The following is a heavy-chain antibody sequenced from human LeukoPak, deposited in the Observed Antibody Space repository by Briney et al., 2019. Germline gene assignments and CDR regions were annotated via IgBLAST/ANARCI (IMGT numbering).Heavy chain of an antibody. CDR2: FDPEDGET. J-gene: IGHJ5*02. V-gene: IGHV1-24*01. CDR1: GYTLTELS. Sequence: ASVKVSCKVSGYTLTELSMHWVRQAPGKGLEWMGGFDPEDGETIYAQKFQGRVTMTEDTSTDTAYMELSSLRSDDTAVYYCARDITYDSSGYYLPWFDPWGQGTLVTVSS. D-gene: IGHD3-22*01. CDR3: ARDITYDSSGYYLPWFDP.